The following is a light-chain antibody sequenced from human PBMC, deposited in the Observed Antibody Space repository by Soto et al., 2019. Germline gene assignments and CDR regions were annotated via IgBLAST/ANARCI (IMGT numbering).Light chain of an antibody. CDR1: QSVSSN. CDR3: QQCNNWPRT. Sequence: EIVMTQSPATLSVSPGERATLSCRASQSVSSNLAWYQQKPGQAPRLLIYGASTRATGIPARFSGSGSGTDFTLTISRLEPEDFAVYYCQQCNNWPRTFGQGTKVDI. CDR2: GAS. J-gene: IGKJ1*01. V-gene: IGKV3-15*01.